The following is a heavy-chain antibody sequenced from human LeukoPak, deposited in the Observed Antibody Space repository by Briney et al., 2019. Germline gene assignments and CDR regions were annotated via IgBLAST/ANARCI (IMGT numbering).Heavy chain of an antibody. CDR1: GFTVSHNS. CDR3: ARDPMVRGFGKYYYYMAV. Sequence: GGSLRLSCAASGFTVSHNSMNWVRQAPGQGLEWVSVIESGGSTYYAGSVKGRFTISRDYLKNTWYLQMNKVTSENTAVYYCARDPMVRGFGKYYYYMAVWGKGTPVTVSS. J-gene: IGHJ6*03. CDR2: IESGGST. D-gene: IGHD3-10*01. V-gene: IGHV3-53*01.